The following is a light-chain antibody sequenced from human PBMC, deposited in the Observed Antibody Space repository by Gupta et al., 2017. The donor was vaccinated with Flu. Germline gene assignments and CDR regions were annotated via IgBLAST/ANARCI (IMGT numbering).Light chain of an antibody. CDR3: QVWDSSSAHYV. V-gene: IGLV3-21*02. CDR1: NIGSKS. CDR2: ADS. J-gene: IGLJ1*01. Sequence: EETARIPCGGNNIGSKSVHWYQQKAGQAPVLVVFADSDRPSGIPERFSGSNSGNTATLTISRVEAGDEADYICQVWDSSSAHYVFGTGTKVTVL.